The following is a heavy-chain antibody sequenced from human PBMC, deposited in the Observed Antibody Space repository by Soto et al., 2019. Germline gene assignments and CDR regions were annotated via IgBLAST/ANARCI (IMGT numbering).Heavy chain of an antibody. V-gene: IGHV4-30-4*01. CDR2: IYYNGRT. D-gene: IGHD6-6*01. Sequence: SETXSLTCTFSGVSINSDDYYWSWIRQPPGKGLEWIGYIYYNGRTDYNPSLKSRVIISIDTSKNQFSLNLNSVSAADTAVYYCARDSSNSTDYFDYWGQGTLVTVYS. CDR3: ARDSSNSTDYFDY. CDR1: GVSINSDDYY. J-gene: IGHJ4*02.